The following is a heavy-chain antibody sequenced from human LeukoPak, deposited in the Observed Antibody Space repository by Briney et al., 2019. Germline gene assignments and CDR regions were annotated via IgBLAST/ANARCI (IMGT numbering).Heavy chain of an antibody. J-gene: IGHJ4*02. D-gene: IGHD1-26*01. CDR2: ISGSGGST. CDR1: GFTFSTYA. V-gene: IGHV3-23*01. CDR3: AKVGVTGWYFDY. Sequence: PGGSLRLSCAASGFTFSTYAMSWVRQAPGKGLEWVSGISGSGGSTYYADSLKGRFTISRDNSKNTLHLQVNSLRAEDTAVYYCAKVGVTGWYFDYWGQGALVTVSS.